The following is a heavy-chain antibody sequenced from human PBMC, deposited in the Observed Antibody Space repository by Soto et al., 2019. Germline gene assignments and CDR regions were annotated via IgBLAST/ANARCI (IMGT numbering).Heavy chain of an antibody. CDR1: GYSFAGYW. CDR2: IDPSDSQT. D-gene: IGHD3-22*01. V-gene: IGHV5-10-1*01. J-gene: IGHJ4*02. CDR3: ARQIYDSDTGPNFQYYFDS. Sequence: LGESLKISCKGSGYSFAGYWITWVRQKPGKGLEWMGRIDPSDSQTYYSPSFRGHVTISVTKSITTVFLQRSSLRASDTAMYYCARQIYDSDTGPNFQYYFDSWGQGTPVTVSS.